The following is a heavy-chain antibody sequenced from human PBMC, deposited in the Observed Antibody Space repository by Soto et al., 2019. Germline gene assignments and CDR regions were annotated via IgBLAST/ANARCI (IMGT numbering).Heavy chain of an antibody. J-gene: IGHJ5*02. Sequence: EVQLVESGGGLEQPGGSLRLSCAASGFTFSSYDMHWVRQATGKGLEWVSAIGTAGDTYYPGSVKGRFTISRENAKNSLYLQMNSLRAGDTTVYYCARGRHYDFWSGYYTEHWFGPWGQGTLVTVSS. CDR1: GFTFSSYD. V-gene: IGHV3-13*01. CDR3: ARGRHYDFWSGYYTEHWFGP. CDR2: IGTAGDT. D-gene: IGHD3-3*01.